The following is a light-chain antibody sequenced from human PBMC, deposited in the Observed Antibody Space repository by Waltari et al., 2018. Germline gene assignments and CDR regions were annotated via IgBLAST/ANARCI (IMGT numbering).Light chain of an antibody. CDR3: CSYEPFNRV. V-gene: IGLV2-23*01. Sequence: QSALTQPPPVPGSPGQSITISCSGTNNLVSCYQQFPGKVPKLVIYATTERPSGVSNRFSGSKSGDTASLTISGLQPGDEADYYCCSYEPFNRVFGGGTKLTVL. CDR2: ATT. CDR1: NNL. J-gene: IGLJ3*02.